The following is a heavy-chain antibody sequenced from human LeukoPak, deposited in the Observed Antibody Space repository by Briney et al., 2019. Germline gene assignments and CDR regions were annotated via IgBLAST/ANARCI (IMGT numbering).Heavy chain of an antibody. CDR3: ARGFMVRGVHPFYYFDY. CDR2: ISSSSSYI. D-gene: IGHD3-10*01. V-gene: IGHV3-21*01. J-gene: IGHJ4*02. CDR1: GFTFSSYS. Sequence: PGKSLRLSCAASGFTFSSYSMNWVRQAPGKGLEWVSSISSSSSYIYYADSVKGRFTISRDNAKNSLYLQMNSLRAEDTAVYYCARGFMVRGVHPFYYFDYWGQGTLVTVSS.